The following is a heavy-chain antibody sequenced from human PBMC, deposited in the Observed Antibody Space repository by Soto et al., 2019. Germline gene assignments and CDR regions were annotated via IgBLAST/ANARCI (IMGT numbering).Heavy chain of an antibody. CDR1: GFTFSSYA. Sequence: EVQLLESGGGLVQPGGSLRLSCAASGFTFSSYAMSWVRQAPGKGLEWVSAISGSGGSTYYADSVKGRFTISRDNSKNTLYLQMNSLRAEDTAVYYCAKDPVVTGTMGATTPYWGQGTLVTVSS. V-gene: IGHV3-23*01. CDR2: ISGSGGST. D-gene: IGHD1-26*01. CDR3: AKDPVVTGTMGATTPY. J-gene: IGHJ4*02.